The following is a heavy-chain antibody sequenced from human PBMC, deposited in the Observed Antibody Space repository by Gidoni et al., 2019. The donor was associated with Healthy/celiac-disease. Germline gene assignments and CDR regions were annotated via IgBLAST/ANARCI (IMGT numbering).Heavy chain of an antibody. CDR1: GFSFSSDS. CDR2: ISSSSSTI. J-gene: IGHJ6*02. Sequence: EVQLVESGGGLVQPGGSLRLSCAASGFSFSSDSMNWVRQAPGKGLEWVSYISSSSSTIYYADSVKGRFTISRDNAKNSLYLQMNSLRDEDTAVYYCARDRMAAAGFPHYYYYGMDVWGQGTTVTVSS. CDR3: ARDRMAAAGFPHYYYYGMDV. V-gene: IGHV3-48*02. D-gene: IGHD6-13*01.